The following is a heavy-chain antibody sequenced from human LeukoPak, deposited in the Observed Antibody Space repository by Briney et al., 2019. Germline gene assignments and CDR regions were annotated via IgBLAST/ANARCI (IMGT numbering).Heavy chain of an antibody. CDR3: ARGDTMVRGAPSYHFDY. V-gene: IGHV4-31*03. CDR1: GGSISSGGYY. D-gene: IGHD3-10*01. Sequence: SETLSLTCTVSGGSISSGGYYWSWIRQHPGTGLEWIGYIYYSGSTYYNPSLKSRVTISVDTSKNQFSLKLSSVTAADTAVYYCARGDTMVRGAPSYHFDYWGQGTLVTVSS. CDR2: IYYSGST. J-gene: IGHJ4*02.